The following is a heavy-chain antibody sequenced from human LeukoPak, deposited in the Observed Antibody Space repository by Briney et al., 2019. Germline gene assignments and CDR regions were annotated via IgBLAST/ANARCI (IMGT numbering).Heavy chain of an antibody. Sequence: GGSLRLSCAASGXTYSNYWMSWVRQAPGKGLEWVANINRDGNVKYYVDSVKGRFTISRDNAKNSLYLQMNSLRAEDTAVYYCARAKFGDIDFWGQGALVTVSS. D-gene: IGHD3-16*01. CDR3: ARAKFGDIDF. CDR2: INRDGNVK. CDR1: GXTYSNYW. V-gene: IGHV3-7*05. J-gene: IGHJ4*02.